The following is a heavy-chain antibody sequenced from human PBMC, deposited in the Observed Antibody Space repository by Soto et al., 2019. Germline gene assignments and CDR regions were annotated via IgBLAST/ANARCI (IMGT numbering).Heavy chain of an antibody. CDR1: GFTFSSYA. V-gene: IGHV3-23*01. CDR3: AKTNPWAGAGNWYYFDY. D-gene: IGHD1-1*01. CDR2: ISGSGGST. J-gene: IGHJ4*02. Sequence: GGSLRLSCAASGFTFSSYAMSWVRQAPGKGLEWVSAISGSGGSTYYADSVKGRFTISRDNSKNTLYLQMNSLRAEDTAVYYCAKTNPWAGAGNWYYFDYWGQGTLVTVSS.